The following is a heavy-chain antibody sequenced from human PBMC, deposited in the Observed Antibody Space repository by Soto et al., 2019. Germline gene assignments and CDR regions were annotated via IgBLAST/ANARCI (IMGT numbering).Heavy chain of an antibody. CDR1: GFTFSSYW. Sequence: GESLKISCAASGFTFSSYWMSWVRQAPGKGLEWVANIKQDGSEKYYVDSVKGRFTISRDNAKNSLYLQMNSLRAEDTAVYYCARDVGEVDYWGQGTLVTVSS. V-gene: IGHV3-7*01. D-gene: IGHD3-16*01. J-gene: IGHJ4*02. CDR2: IKQDGSEK. CDR3: ARDVGEVDY.